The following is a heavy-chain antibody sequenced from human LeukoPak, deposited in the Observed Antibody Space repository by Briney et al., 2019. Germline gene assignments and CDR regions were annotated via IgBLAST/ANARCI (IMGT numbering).Heavy chain of an antibody. CDR1: GGSISSYY. Sequence: SETLSLTCTVSGGSISSYYWSWIRQPPGKGLEWIGEINHSGSTNFNPSLKSRVTISVDTSKNQFSLKLSSVTAADTAVYYCARGPKYYDILTGYAYNWFDPWGQGTLVTVSS. CDR3: ARGPKYYDILTGYAYNWFDP. CDR2: INHSGST. J-gene: IGHJ5*02. V-gene: IGHV4-34*01. D-gene: IGHD3-9*01.